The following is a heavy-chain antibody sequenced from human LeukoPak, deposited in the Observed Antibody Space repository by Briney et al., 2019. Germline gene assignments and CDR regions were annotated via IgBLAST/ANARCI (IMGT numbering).Heavy chain of an antibody. V-gene: IGHV4-34*01. CDR1: GGSISRYY. J-gene: IGHJ4*02. CDR2: INHSGST. CDR3: ARRYYYGSGRPLDY. D-gene: IGHD3-10*01. Sequence: SETLSLTCTVSGGSISRYYWSWIRQPPGKGLEWIGEINHSGSTNYNPSLKSRVTISVDTSKNQFSLKLSSVTAADTAVYYCARRYYYGSGRPLDYWGQGTLVTVSS.